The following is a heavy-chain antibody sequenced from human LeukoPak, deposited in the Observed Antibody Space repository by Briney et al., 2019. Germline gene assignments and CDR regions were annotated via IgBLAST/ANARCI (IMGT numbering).Heavy chain of an antibody. CDR1: GGSISSYY. J-gene: IGHJ4*02. CDR2: IYYSGST. V-gene: IGHV4-59*12. D-gene: IGHD3-10*01. CDR3: ARDDTGVIRGIRFHY. Sequence: SETLSLTCTVSGGSISSYYWSWIRQTPGKGLEWIGYIYYSGSTNYNPSLKSRVTISVDTSKNQFSLKLSSVTAADTAVYYCARDDTGVIRGIRFHYWGQGTLVTVSS.